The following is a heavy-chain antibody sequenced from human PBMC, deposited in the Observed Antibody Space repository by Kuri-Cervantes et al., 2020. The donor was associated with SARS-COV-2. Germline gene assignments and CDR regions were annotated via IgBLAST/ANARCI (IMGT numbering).Heavy chain of an antibody. CDR3: ANLFGQSDY. Sequence: GESLKISCAASGFTVSSNYMSWVRQAPGKGLEWVSVIYRGGSTYYADSVKGRFTISRDNSKNTVYLQMNSLRAEDTAVYYCANLFGQSDYWGQGTLVTVSS. V-gene: IGHV3-53*05. CDR1: GFTVSSNY. D-gene: IGHD3/OR15-3a*01. CDR2: IYRGGST. J-gene: IGHJ4*02.